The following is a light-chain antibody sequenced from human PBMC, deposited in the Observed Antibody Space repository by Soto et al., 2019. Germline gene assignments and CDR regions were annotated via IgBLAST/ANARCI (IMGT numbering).Light chain of an antibody. Sequence: QLTQSPSSLSASVGDRVTITCRASQGISNYLAWYQQKPGKAPKLLIYKASTLKSGVPSRFSGSGSGTEFTLTISSLQPDDFATYYCQHYNSYSEAFGQGTKVDI. CDR1: QGISNY. CDR3: QHYNSYSEA. CDR2: KAS. J-gene: IGKJ1*01. V-gene: IGKV1-5*03.